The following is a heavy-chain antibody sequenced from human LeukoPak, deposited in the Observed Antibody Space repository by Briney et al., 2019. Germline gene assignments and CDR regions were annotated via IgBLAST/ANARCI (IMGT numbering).Heavy chain of an antibody. D-gene: IGHD2-2*01. V-gene: IGHV3-74*01. CDR3: AREGVACVSSSCYVVAFDI. Sequence: GESLNISCAASGFSISDYWMHWVRQAPGKGPIWVSRIKSDGSHTAYADSVKGRFTISRDNAKNTLSLQMNSLRAEDTAVYYCAREGVACVSSSCYVVAFDIWGLGTMVTVSS. J-gene: IGHJ3*02. CDR1: GFSISDYW. CDR2: IKSDGSHT.